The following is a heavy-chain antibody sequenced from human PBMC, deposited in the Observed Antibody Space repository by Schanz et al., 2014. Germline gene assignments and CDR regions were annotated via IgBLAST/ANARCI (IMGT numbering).Heavy chain of an antibody. J-gene: IGHJ4*02. CDR2: INWNGAST. D-gene: IGHD6-13*01. V-gene: IGHV3-20*04. Sequence: EVQLVESGGGVVRPGGSLRLSCAASGFGFDDYAMSWVRQAPGKGLEWVSGINWNGASTGDTDSVKGRFTISRDNAKNSLYLQMNSLRAEDTALYYCARYSASSSWYPSDYWGQGTLVTVSS. CDR1: GFGFDDYA. CDR3: ARYSASSSWYPSDY.